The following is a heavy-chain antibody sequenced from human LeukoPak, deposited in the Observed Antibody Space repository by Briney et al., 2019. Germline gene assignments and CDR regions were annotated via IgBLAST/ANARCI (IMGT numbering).Heavy chain of an antibody. D-gene: IGHD3-22*01. J-gene: IGHJ4*02. V-gene: IGHV3-74*01. Sequence: PGGSLRLSCAASGFTFTSHWMHWVRQVPGKGLVWVSRINSDGSSTSYADSVKGRFTISRDNAKNTLYLQMNSLRAEDTAVYYCARVVYYYDSSGKGYFDYWGQGTLVTVSS. CDR1: GFTFTSHW. CDR2: INSDGSST. CDR3: ARVVYYYDSSGKGYFDY.